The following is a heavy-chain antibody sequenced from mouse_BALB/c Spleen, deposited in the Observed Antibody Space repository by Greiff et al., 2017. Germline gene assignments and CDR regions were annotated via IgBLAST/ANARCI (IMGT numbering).Heavy chain of an antibody. J-gene: IGHJ4*01. V-gene: IGHV5-6*01. CDR2: ISSGGSYT. Sequence: EVKLMESGGDLVKPGGSLKLSCAASGFTFSSYGMSWVRQTPDKRLEWVATISSGGSYTYYPDSVKGRFTISRDNAKNTLYLQMSSLKSEDTAMYYCARPQVYYYAMDYWGQGTSVTVSS. D-gene: IGHD3-2*02. CDR1: GFTFSSYG. CDR3: ARPQVYYYAMDY.